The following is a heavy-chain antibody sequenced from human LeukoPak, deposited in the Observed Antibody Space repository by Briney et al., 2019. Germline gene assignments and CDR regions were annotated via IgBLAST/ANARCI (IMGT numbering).Heavy chain of an antibody. CDR1: GYTFTTYG. J-gene: IGHJ4*02. CDR2: ITTYNGKT. Sequence: ASVKVSCKGSGYTFTTYGISWVRQAPGQGLEWMGWITTYNGKTHYAQKFQGRVTMTADASTRTVSMELRSLRSDDTAVYHCARDAGGSGYDVLDYWGQGTLVTVSS. D-gene: IGHD3-22*01. CDR3: ARDAGGSGYDVLDY. V-gene: IGHV1-18*04.